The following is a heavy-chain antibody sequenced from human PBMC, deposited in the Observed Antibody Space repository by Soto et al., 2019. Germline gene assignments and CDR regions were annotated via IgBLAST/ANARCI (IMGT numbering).Heavy chain of an antibody. CDR3: AKDLIYGYNSGRPFDS. J-gene: IGHJ4*02. V-gene: IGHV3-23*01. CDR1: GFTFSSFA. CDR2: LGSRGDST. D-gene: IGHD6-19*01. Sequence: EVQLLESGGGLVQPGGSLRLSCAASGFTFSSFAMSWVRQAPGKGLECVSALGSRGDSTYYADSVNRRFTISRDNSKNTLYLQMNSLRAEDTAVYYCAKDLIYGYNSGRPFDSWGQGTVVTVSS.